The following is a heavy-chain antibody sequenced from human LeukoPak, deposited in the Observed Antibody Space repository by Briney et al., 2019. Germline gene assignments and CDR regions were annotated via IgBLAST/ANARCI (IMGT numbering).Heavy chain of an antibody. CDR1: GFNFSSYW. V-gene: IGHV3-7*01. D-gene: IGHD6-19*01. CDR2: IKQDGSEK. CDR3: ARGVPSGVDYFDY. J-gene: IGHJ4*02. Sequence: GGSLRLSCAASGFNFSSYWMSWVRQAPGKGLEWVANIKQDGSEKYYVDSVKGRFTISRDNAKNSLFLQMSSLRAEDTAVYFCARGVPSGVDYFDYWGQGTLVTVSS.